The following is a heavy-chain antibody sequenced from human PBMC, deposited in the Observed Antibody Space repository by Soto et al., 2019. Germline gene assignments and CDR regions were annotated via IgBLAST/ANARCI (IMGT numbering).Heavy chain of an antibody. CDR2: IYYSGST. V-gene: IGHV4-59*01. CDR3: ARVSDDSSGYDAFDI. CDR1: GGSISSYY. J-gene: IGHJ3*02. D-gene: IGHD3-22*01. Sequence: SETLSLTCTVSGGSISSYYWSWIRQPPGKGLEWIGYIYYSGSTNYNPSLKSRVTISVDTSKNQFSLKLSSVTAADTAVYYCARVSDDSSGYDAFDIWGQGTMVTVSS.